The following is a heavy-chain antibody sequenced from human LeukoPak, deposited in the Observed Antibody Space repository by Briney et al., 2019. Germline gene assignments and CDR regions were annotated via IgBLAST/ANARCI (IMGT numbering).Heavy chain of an antibody. CDR3: ASPVRYCSSTSCSRDY. CDR1: GGSISSYY. Sequence: TSETLSLTCTVSGGSISSYYWSWIRQPPGKGLEWIGYIYYSGSTNYNPSLKSRVTISVDTSKNQSSLKLSSVTAADTAVYYCASPVRYCSSTSCSRDYWGQGTLVTVSS. CDR2: IYYSGST. D-gene: IGHD2-2*01. J-gene: IGHJ4*02. V-gene: IGHV4-59*01.